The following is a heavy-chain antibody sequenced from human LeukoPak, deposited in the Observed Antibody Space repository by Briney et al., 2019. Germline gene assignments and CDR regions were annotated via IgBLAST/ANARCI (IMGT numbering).Heavy chain of an antibody. CDR3: ARHKDYYYSYMDV. Sequence: SETLSLTCNVSGGPINSNIYYWAWVRQPPGKGLEWIGSIYYSGSTYYNPSLTSRVTISVDTSKNQFSLKLSSVTAADTAVYYCARHKDYYYSYMDVWGKGTTVTVSS. V-gene: IGHV4-39*01. CDR2: IYYSGST. J-gene: IGHJ6*03. CDR1: GGPINSNIYY.